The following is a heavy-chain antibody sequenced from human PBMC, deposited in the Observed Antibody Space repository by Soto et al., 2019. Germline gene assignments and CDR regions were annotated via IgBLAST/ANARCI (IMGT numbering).Heavy chain of an antibody. CDR3: AKFVVGAPGLYYYYGMDV. V-gene: IGHV3-23*01. CDR2: ISGSGGST. Sequence: GGSLRLSCAASGFTFSSYAMSWVRQAPGKGLEWVSAISGSGGSTYYADSVKGRFTISRDNSKNTLYLQMNSLRAEDTAVYYCAKFVVGAPGLYYYYGMDVWGQGTTVTVSS. J-gene: IGHJ6*02. CDR1: GFTFSSYA. D-gene: IGHD2-21*01.